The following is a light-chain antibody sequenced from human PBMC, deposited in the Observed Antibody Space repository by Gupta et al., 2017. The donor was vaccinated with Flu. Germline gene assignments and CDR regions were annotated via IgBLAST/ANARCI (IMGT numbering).Light chain of an antibody. CDR1: NSDIGTYNY. V-gene: IGLV2-14*03. Sequence: QSGLTQPAPVSGSPGQSINLYRTGTNSDIGTYNYVPWYQQYPGRAPILIIYDVRRRPAGIPDRFAGSKSGNTASLTSSVLQAEDEADYYCSSYSATGALGLFGGGTKVTVL. CDR2: DVR. CDR3: SSYSATGALGL. J-gene: IGLJ2*01.